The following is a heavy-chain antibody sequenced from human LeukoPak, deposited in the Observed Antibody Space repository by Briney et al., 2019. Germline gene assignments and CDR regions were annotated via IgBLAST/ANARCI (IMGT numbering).Heavy chain of an antibody. D-gene: IGHD3-22*01. J-gene: IGHJ4*02. CDR3: ARGLPGYYDSSGYYFDY. CDR2: IIPIFGTT. V-gene: IGHV1-69*06. CDR1: GGTFSSYA. Sequence: GASVKVSCKASGGTFSSYAISWVRQAPGQGLEWMGGIIPIFGTTNYAQKFQGRVTITADKSTSTAYMELSSLRSEDTAVYYCARGLPGYYDSSGYYFDYWGQGTLVTVSS.